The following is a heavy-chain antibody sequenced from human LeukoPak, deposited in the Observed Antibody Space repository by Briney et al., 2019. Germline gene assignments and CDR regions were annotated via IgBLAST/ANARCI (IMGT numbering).Heavy chain of an antibody. Sequence: GGSLRLSCAASGFTFSSYWMHWVRQAPGKGLVWVSRINSDGSSTSYADSVKGRFTISRDNAKNSQYLQMNSLRAEDTAVYYCARDPRSMVRGTIVDYWGQGTLVTVSS. D-gene: IGHD3-10*01. CDR1: GFTFSSYW. CDR2: INSDGSST. J-gene: IGHJ4*02. V-gene: IGHV3-74*01. CDR3: ARDPRSMVRGTIVDY.